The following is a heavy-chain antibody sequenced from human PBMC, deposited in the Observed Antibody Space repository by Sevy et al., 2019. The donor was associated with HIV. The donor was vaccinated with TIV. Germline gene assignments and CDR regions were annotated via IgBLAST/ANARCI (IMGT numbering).Heavy chain of an antibody. V-gene: IGHV1-2*02. J-gene: IGHJ4*02. CDR3: ATEYSYDY. CDR1: GHTFSDYY. D-gene: IGHD4-4*01. Sequence: ASVKVSCKASGHTFSDYYIQWVRQAPGQGLEWMGWINSNSGAISYAQKFQGRVTMTSDTSISTVYMELSRLRSDDTDVYYCATEYSYDYWGQGTLVTVSS. CDR2: INSNSGAI.